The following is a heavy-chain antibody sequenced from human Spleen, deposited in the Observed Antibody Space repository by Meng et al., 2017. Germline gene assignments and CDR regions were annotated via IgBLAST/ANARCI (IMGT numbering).Heavy chain of an antibody. J-gene: IGHJ3*01. D-gene: IGHD3-3*01. V-gene: IGHV3-23*01. CDR1: GFTFSSYS. Sequence: GESLKISCAASGFTFSSYSMNWVRQAPGKGLEWVSGITNSGGSTYYADSVKGRFTISRDYSKNTVFLLMNSLTIDETAMYYCVKSESATDAFDVWGQGTMVTVSS. CDR2: ITNSGGST. CDR3: VKSESATDAFDV.